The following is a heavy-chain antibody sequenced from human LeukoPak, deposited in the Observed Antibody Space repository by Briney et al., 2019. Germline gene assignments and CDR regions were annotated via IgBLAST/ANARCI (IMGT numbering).Heavy chain of an antibody. CDR2: ISYDGSNK. CDR3: AKGVDYCSGGSCPADY. CDR1: GFTFSSYG. V-gene: IGHV3-30*18. Sequence: GGSLRLSCAASGFTFSSYGMHWVRQAPGKGLEWVAVISYDGSNKYYADSVKGRFTISRDNSKNTLFLQMNSLRAEDTAVYYCAKGVDYCSGGSCPADYWGPGTLVTVSS. D-gene: IGHD2-15*01. J-gene: IGHJ4*02.